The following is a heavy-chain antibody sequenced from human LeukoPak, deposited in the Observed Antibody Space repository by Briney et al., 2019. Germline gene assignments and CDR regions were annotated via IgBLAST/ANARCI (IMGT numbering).Heavy chain of an antibody. CDR1: GFTFSSYA. J-gene: IGHJ4*02. CDR2: ISSNGGST. Sequence: PGGSLRLSCAASGFTFSSYAMHWVRQAPGKGLEYVSAISSNGGSTYYANSVKGRFTISRDNSKNTLYLQMGSLRAEDMAVYYCAKEGYYDSSGYFGTLDYWGQGTLVTVSS. CDR3: AKEGYYDSSGYFGTLDY. D-gene: IGHD3-22*01. V-gene: IGHV3-64*01.